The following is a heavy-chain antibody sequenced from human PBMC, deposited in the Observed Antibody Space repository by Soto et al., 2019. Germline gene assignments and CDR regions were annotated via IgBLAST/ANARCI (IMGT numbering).Heavy chain of an antibody. J-gene: IGHJ4*02. Sequence: SETLSLTCTVSGGSISSYYWSWIRQPPGKGLEWIGYIYYSGSTNYNPSLKSRVTISVDTSKNQFSLKLSSVTAADTAVYYCAGPGYSSSWNYYFDYWGQGTLVTVSS. CDR1: GGSISSYY. D-gene: IGHD6-13*01. V-gene: IGHV4-59*08. CDR3: AGPGYSSSWNYYFDY. CDR2: IYYSGST.